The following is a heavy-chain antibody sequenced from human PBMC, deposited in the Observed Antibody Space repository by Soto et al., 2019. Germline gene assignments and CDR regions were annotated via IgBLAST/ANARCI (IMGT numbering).Heavy chain of an antibody. V-gene: IGHV4-4*02. CDR3: ARHEGWTGPDQ. D-gene: IGHD2-8*02. Sequence: QVHLQESGPGLVKPSETLSLTCAVSGASIGSGGLWSWVRQPPGKGLEWIAEIFHDGNTNYSPSLKSRVTISVDKSQNQFSLNVYSVTAADTAVYYCARHEGWTGPDQWGQGTLVTVSS. J-gene: IGHJ5*02. CDR2: IFHDGNT. CDR1: GASIGSGGL.